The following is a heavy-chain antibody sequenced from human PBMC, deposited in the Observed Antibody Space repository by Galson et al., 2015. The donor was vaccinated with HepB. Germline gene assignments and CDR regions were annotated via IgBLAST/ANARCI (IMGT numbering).Heavy chain of an antibody. CDR2: IAHDGSNK. D-gene: IGHD2-21*02. J-gene: IGHJ3*02. V-gene: IGHV3-30-3*01. CDR3: ARGGAYCGGDCDAFDI. Sequence: ALRISCAASGFTFGNFALHWVGQTPGKGLEWVAVIAHDGSNKYYADSGKGRFTNARDNSKNTPAMQMNSLRAEDTAVYYCARGGAYCGGDCDAFDIWGQGTMVTVSS. CDR1: GFTFGNFA.